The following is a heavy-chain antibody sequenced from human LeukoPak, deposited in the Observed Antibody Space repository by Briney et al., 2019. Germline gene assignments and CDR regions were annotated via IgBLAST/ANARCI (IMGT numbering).Heavy chain of an antibody. CDR2: INPNSGGT. Sequence: ASVKVTCKASGYAFTGYYMHWVRQTPGQGLEWMGWINPNSGGTNYAQKFQGRVTMTRDTSISTAYMELSRLRSDDTAVYYSAREGGYSYQDYFDYWGQGTLVTVSS. V-gene: IGHV1-2*02. CDR1: GYAFTGYY. CDR3: AREGGYSYQDYFDY. D-gene: IGHD1-26*01. J-gene: IGHJ4*02.